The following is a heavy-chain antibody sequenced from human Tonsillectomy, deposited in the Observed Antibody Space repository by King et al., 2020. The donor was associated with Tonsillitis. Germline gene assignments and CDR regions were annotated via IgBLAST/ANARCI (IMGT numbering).Heavy chain of an antibody. CDR3: ARGAIWFGNYGLDA. J-gene: IGHJ6*02. CDR1: GYTFTNHD. V-gene: IGHV1-8*02. D-gene: IGHD3-10*01. Sequence: VQLVESGAEVKKPGASVKVSCKASGYTFTNHDINWVRQATGQGLEWMGWMNPNSGGTVYAQKFQGSVTMTRDTSISTAYLELSSLSSDDTAVYYCARGAIWFGNYGLDAWGQGTAVTVSS. CDR2: MNPNSGGT.